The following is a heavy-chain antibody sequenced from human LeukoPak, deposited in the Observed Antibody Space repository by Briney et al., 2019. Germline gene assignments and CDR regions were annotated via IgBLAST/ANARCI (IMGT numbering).Heavy chain of an antibody. Sequence: SQTLSLTWTVYGGSISSGSYYWSWIRQPAGKGLEWIGRIYTSGSTNYNPSLKSRVTISVDTSKNQFSLKLSSVTAADTAVYYCARTIGGGYDYDYWGQGTLVTVSS. V-gene: IGHV4-61*02. CDR2: IYTSGST. CDR3: ARTIGGGYDYDY. J-gene: IGHJ4*02. CDR1: GGSISSGSYY. D-gene: IGHD5-12*01.